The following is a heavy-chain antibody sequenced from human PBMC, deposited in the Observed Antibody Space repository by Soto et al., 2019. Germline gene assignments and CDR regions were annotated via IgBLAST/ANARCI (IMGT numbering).Heavy chain of an antibody. Sequence: QLQLRESGPGLVQPSETLSLTCLVSGGSINNSTYYWGWIRQPPGKALEWIGSIYYSGATYYNPSLRSRITISMDRSKNHFSLKLTSVTAADTAIYYCAPVGIGTTTVDYWGQGTLVTVSS. V-gene: IGHV4-39*02. D-gene: IGHD5-12*01. J-gene: IGHJ4*02. CDR2: IYYSGAT. CDR1: GGSINNSTYY. CDR3: APVGIGTTTVDY.